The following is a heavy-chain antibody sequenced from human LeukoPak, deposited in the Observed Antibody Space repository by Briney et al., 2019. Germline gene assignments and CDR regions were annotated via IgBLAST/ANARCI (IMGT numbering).Heavy chain of an antibody. CDR1: GFTDSSNY. V-gene: IGHV3-53*01. CDR2: IYSGGST. D-gene: IGHD2-15*01. J-gene: IGHJ6*02. CDR3: ARELGYCNGDRCYFKYYGMDV. Sequence: PGGSLRLSCAVSGFTDSSNYLSWVRQAPGKGLEWVSVIYSGGSTYYADSVKGRFTISRDNSKNTLYLQMNSLRSEDTAVYYCARELGYCNGDRCYFKYYGMDVWGQGTTVTVFS.